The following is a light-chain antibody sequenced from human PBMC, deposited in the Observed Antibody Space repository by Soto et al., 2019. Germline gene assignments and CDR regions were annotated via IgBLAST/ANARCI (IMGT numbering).Light chain of an antibody. CDR1: SIDVGHPYNY. V-gene: IGLV2-14*03. CDR2: GVS. Sequence: QSALTQPASVSGSPGQSITISCTGTSIDVGHPYNYVSWYQQYPGKAPKLLILGVSNRPSGVPDRFSGSKSGDTASLTISGLQSEDEGDYYCGAYGGSYTRNWLFGGGTKVTVL. CDR3: GAYGGSYTRNWL. J-gene: IGLJ3*02.